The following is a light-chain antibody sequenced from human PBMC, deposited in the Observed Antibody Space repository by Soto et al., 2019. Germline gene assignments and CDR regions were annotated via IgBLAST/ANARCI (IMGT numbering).Light chain of an antibody. CDR2: DAS. V-gene: IGKV3-11*01. CDR1: QSVSSY. Sequence: EIVLAQSPATLSLSPGERAPLSCMASQSVSSYLAWYQQKPGQAPRLLIYDASNRATGIPARFSGSGSGTDFTLTISSLEPEDFAVYYCQQRSNWLTWTFGQGTKVDIK. CDR3: QQRSNWLTWT. J-gene: IGKJ1*01.